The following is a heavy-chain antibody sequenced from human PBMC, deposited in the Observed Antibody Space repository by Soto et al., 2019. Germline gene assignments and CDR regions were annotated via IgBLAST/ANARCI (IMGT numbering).Heavy chain of an antibody. Sequence: SETLSLTCTVSGGSISSGGYYWSWIRQHPGKGLEWIGYIYYSGSTYYNPSLKSRVTILVDTSKNQFSLKLSSVTAADTAVYYCARLGRTTLRYYYMDVWGKGTTVTVSS. D-gene: IGHD1-1*01. CDR1: GGSISSGGYY. V-gene: IGHV4-31*03. CDR3: ARLGRTTLRYYYMDV. J-gene: IGHJ6*03. CDR2: IYYSGST.